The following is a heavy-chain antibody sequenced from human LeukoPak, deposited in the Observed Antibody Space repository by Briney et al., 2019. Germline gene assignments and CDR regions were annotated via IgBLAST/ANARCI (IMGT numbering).Heavy chain of an antibody. CDR1: GYTFTSYD. J-gene: IGHJ6*03. CDR2: MNPNSGNT. CDR3: ARFVRYYDFWSGFGYYYYYMDV. V-gene: IGHV1-8*01. Sequence: ASVKVSCKASGYTFTSYDINWVRQATGQGLEWMGWMNPNSGNTGYAQKFQGRVTMTRNTSISTAYMELSSLGSEDTAVYYCARFVRYYDFWSGFGYYYYYMDVWGKGTTVTVSS. D-gene: IGHD3-3*01.